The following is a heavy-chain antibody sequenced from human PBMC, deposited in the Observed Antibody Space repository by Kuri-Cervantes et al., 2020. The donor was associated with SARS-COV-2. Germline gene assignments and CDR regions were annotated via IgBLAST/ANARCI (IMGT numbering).Heavy chain of an antibody. V-gene: IGHV3-33*03. CDR1: GFIFSSYG. Sequence: LSLTCAASGFIFSSYGMHWVRQAPGKGLEWVAVIWYDGSNKYYADSVKGRFTISRDNAKNSLYLQMNSLRAEDTAVYYCASSRSITIFGVVINYYYGMDVWGQGTTVTVSS. CDR3: ASSRSITIFGVVINYYYGMDV. CDR2: IWYDGSNK. J-gene: IGHJ6*02. D-gene: IGHD3-3*01.